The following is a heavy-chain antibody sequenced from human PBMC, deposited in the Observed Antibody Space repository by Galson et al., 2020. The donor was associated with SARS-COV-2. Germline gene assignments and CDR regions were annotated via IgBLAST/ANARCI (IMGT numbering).Heavy chain of an antibody. J-gene: IGHJ5*02. CDR3: VKDRTGQGIRSVVSWFDP. V-gene: IGHV3-23*01. Sequence: GESLKISCAASGFTFTTSAMNWVRQVPGTGLEWVSFISGGGDRTYYADSVKGRFTITRDNSKNTLYLQMSSLRVEDTALYYCVKDRTGQGIRSVVSWFDPWGQGTLVTVSS. CDR1: GFTFTTSA. D-gene: IGHD2-21*01. CDR2: ISGGGDRT.